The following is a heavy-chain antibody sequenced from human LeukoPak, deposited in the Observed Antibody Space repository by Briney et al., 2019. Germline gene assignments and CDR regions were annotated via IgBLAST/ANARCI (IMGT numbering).Heavy chain of an antibody. J-gene: IGHJ5*02. CDR2: IYYSGST. CDR1: GFTFSSYA. D-gene: IGHD3-10*01. CDR3: ARAWNGRLPLGDWFDP. V-gene: IGHV4-39*07. Sequence: GSLRLSCAASGFTFSSYAMSWVRQAPGKGLEWIGSIYYSGSTYYNPSLKSRVTISVDTSKNQFSLKLSSVTAADTAVYYCARAWNGRLPLGDWFDPWGQGTLVTVSS.